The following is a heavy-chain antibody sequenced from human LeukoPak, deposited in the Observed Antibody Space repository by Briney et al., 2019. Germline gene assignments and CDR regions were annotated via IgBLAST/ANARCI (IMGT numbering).Heavy chain of an antibody. D-gene: IGHD3-10*01. CDR2: ISSSSSYI. V-gene: IGHV3-21*01. J-gene: IGHJ4*02. Sequence: KPGGSLRLSCAASGFTFSSYSMNWVRQAPGKGLEWVSSISSSSSYIYYADSVKGRFTISRDNAKNSLYLQMNSLRAEDTAVYYCVTIRLWFGELLPHFDYWGQGTLVTVSS. CDR3: VTIRLWFGELLPHFDY. CDR1: GFTFSSYS.